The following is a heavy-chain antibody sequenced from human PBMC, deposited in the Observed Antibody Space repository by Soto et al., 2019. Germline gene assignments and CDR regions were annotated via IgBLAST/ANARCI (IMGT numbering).Heavy chain of an antibody. Sequence: PXGSLRLSCAASGFTFSSSAMTWVRQAPGKVLDWVSAISGSGGRTSSADSGKGRLTISRDNSKNTLYLQMNSLRAEDTAVYYCAKVWYSSSWSTFYYYYGMDVWGQGTTVTVSS. D-gene: IGHD6-13*01. CDR1: GFTFSSSA. CDR3: AKVWYSSSWSTFYYYYGMDV. V-gene: IGHV3-23*01. J-gene: IGHJ6*02. CDR2: ISGSGGRT.